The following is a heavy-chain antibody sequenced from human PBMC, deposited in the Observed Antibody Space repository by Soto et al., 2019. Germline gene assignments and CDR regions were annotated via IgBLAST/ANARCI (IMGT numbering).Heavy chain of an antibody. V-gene: IGHV1-69*04. CDR3: ARDKGDSSDTSCPDFDY. D-gene: IGHD2-15*01. CDR2: VIPNLGVT. CDR1: GGTLSSYT. Sequence: SVKVSCKASGGTLSSYTFSWVRQAPGQGLEWMGRVIPNLGVTNYAKKFQGRFTIVVDTSTSTAYMELNSLRYEDTAVYYCARDKGDSSDTSCPDFDYWGKGTLVTVSS. J-gene: IGHJ4*02.